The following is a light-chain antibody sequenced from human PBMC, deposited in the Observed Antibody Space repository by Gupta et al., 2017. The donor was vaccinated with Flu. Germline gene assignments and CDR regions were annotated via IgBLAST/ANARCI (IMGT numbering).Light chain of an antibody. CDR3: QNYNGHST. CDR2: KTS. J-gene: IGKJ3*01. V-gene: IGKV1-5*03. CDR1: QSISTW. Sequence: ITCRASQSISTWLAWYQQKAGQAPKLLIYKTSTLESGVPSRFSGSGSGTEFTLTISSLQPDDFATYYCQNYNGHSTFGPGTKVDIK.